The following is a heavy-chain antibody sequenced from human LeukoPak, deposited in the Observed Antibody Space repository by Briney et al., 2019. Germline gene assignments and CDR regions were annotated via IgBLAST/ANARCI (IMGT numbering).Heavy chain of an antibody. V-gene: IGHV4-59*01. CDR2: IYYSGTT. J-gene: IGHJ4*01. Sequence: SETLSLTCTVSGGSTSSYYWSWIRQPPGKGLEWIGYIYYSGTTNYNPPLKSRVTISVDTSRNQFSLKLSAVTTADTAVYYCARARSPVTYFDYWGHGTLVTVSS. CDR3: ARARSPVTYFDY. D-gene: IGHD4-17*01. CDR1: GGSTSSYY.